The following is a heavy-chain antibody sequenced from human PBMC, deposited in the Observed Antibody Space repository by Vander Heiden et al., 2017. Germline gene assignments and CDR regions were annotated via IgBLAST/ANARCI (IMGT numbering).Heavy chain of an antibody. D-gene: IGHD3-3*01. CDR1: GFTFSSYG. CDR2: ISYDGSNK. V-gene: IGHV3-30*18. J-gene: IGHJ4*02. Sequence: QVQLVESGGGVVQPGRSLRLSCAASGFTFSSYGMHWVRQAPGKGLEWVAVISYDGSNKYYADSVKGRFTISRDNSKNTLYLQMNSLRAEDTAVYYCANWSGIDYWGQGTLVTVSS. CDR3: ANWSGIDY.